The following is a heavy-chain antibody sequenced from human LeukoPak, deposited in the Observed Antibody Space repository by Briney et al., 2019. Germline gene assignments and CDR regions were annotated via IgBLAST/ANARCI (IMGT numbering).Heavy chain of an antibody. CDR3: VRGFGGRTDS. CDR1: GFTFSSSW. D-gene: IGHD2-15*01. CDR2: INTDGSRT. V-gene: IGHV3-74*01. J-gene: IGHJ5*01. Sequence: GGSLRLSCAASGFTFSSSWMHWARQAPGKGLVWVSRINTDGSRTDHADSVKGRFTISRDNAKDTLYLQMSRLRAEDTAVYYCVRGFGGRTDSWGQGTEVTVST.